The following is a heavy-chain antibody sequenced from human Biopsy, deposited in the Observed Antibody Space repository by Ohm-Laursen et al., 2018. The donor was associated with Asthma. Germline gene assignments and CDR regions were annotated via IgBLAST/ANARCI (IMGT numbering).Heavy chain of an antibody. V-gene: IGHV4-31*03. J-gene: IGHJ4*02. Sequence: SQTLSLTCTVSGASISSGGYYWSWIRHHPGSGLEWIGYIDYSGTTYYNPSLKSRVSLSPDTSKNQFSLRLSSLTAADTAVYYCARHWDWGSFFDYWGQGTPVTVSS. CDR1: GASISSGGYY. CDR2: IDYSGTT. D-gene: IGHD7-27*01. CDR3: ARHWDWGSFFDY.